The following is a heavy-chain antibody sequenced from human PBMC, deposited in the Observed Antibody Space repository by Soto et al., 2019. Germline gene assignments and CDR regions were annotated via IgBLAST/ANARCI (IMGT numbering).Heavy chain of an antibody. CDR3: TRENIENSDGLYDAFDI. V-gene: IGHV1-2*02. CDR2: MNPKSGGA. Sequence: ASVKGSCKSAGYGFTDDYTHWVRQAPGQGLEWMGWMNPKSGGAYFAQKFQGRVTLTRDTSIGTAYIEVNSLTSDDTAVYFCTRENIENSDGLYDAFDIWGQGTTVTVPS. D-gene: IGHD5-18*01. CDR1: GYGFTDDY. J-gene: IGHJ3*02.